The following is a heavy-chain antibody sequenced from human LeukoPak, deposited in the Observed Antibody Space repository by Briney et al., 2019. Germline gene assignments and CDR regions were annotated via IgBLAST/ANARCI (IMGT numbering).Heavy chain of an antibody. CDR3: ARNQKHDAGAYAAHFEY. Sequence: GGSLRLSCAASGFSFRSYEMNWVRQAPGKGLEWVAYMSSSGSAIYYADSVKGRFTISRDNAKNSLYLQMNSLRAEDTAVYYCARNQKHDAGAYAAHFEYWGQGTLVTVSS. D-gene: IGHD4-17*01. J-gene: IGHJ4*02. V-gene: IGHV3-48*03. CDR1: GFSFRSYE. CDR2: MSSSGSAI.